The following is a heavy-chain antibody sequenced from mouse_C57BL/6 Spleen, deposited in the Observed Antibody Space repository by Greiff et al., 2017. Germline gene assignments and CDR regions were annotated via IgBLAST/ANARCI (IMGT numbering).Heavy chain of an antibody. V-gene: IGHV1-64*01. CDR3: ARSAGYKGYFDV. J-gene: IGHJ1*03. CDR1: GYTFTSYW. D-gene: IGHD2-2*01. Sequence: VQLQQPGAELVKPGASVTLSCKASGYTFTSYWMHWVKQRPGQGLEWIGMIHPNSGSTNYNEKFKSKATLTVDKSSSTAYMQLSSLTSEDSAVYYCARSAGYKGYFDVWGTGTTVTVSS. CDR2: IHPNSGST.